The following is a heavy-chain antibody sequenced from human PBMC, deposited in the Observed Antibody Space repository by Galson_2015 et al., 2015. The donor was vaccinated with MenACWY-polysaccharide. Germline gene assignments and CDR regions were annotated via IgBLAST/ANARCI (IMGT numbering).Heavy chain of an antibody. CDR1: GFTFSSYT. Sequence: SLRLSCAASGFTFSSYTMSWVRQAPGKGLEWVSGVSASGAVTYYADSVKGRFTISRDNSKNTLYLQMNSLRAADPAVDYWANPGLSTRQTSVVDYWGQGALVTASS. D-gene: IGHD5/OR15-5a*01. V-gene: IGHV3-23*01. CDR2: VSASGAVT. J-gene: IGHJ4*02. CDR3: ANPGLSTRQTSVVDY.